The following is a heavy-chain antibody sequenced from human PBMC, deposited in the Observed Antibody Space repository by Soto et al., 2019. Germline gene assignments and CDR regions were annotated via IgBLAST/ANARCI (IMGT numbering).Heavy chain of an antibody. D-gene: IGHD4-17*01. Sequence: SETLSLTCAVSGYSISSGYYWGWTRQPPGKGLEWIGSIYHSGSTYYNPSLKSRVTISVDTSKNQFSLKLSSVTAADTAVYYCAGRAYGDYSVDYWGQGTLVTVSS. CDR2: IYHSGST. V-gene: IGHV4-38-2*01. J-gene: IGHJ4*02. CDR1: GYSISSGYY. CDR3: AGRAYGDYSVDY.